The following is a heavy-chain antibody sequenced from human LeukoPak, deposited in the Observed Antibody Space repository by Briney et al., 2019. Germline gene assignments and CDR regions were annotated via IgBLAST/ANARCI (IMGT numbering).Heavy chain of an antibody. CDR3: AKDYYDSSGYLY. CDR1: GFTSSSYA. D-gene: IGHD3-22*01. V-gene: IGHV3-23*01. CDR2: VSGSGDRM. J-gene: IGHJ4*02. Sequence: GESLRLSCAASGFTSSSYALNRVRQAPGKGLEWVATVSGSGDRMYHADSVKGRFTISRDNSKNTIYLQMNSLRAKDTALYYCAKDYYDSSGYLYWGQGTLVTVSS.